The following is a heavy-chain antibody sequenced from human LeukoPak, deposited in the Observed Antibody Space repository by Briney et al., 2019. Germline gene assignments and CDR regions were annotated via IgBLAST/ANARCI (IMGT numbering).Heavy chain of an antibody. D-gene: IGHD3-10*01. CDR3: ARDLDYYGSGSQGDY. CDR1: GFTLSSYW. J-gene: IGHJ4*02. CDR2: IKQDGSEK. Sequence: GGSLRLSCAASGFTLSSYWMSWVRQAPGKGLEWVANIKQDGSEKYYVDSVKGRFTISRDNAKNSLYLQMNSLRAEDTAVYYCARDLDYYGSGSQGDYWGQGTLVTVSS. V-gene: IGHV3-7*03.